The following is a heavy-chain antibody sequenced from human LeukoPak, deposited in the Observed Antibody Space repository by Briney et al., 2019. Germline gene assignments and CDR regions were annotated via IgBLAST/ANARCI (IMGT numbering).Heavy chain of an antibody. D-gene: IGHD3-3*01. CDR1: GYTFTSYA. V-gene: IGHV1-3*01. CDR2: INAGNGNT. Sequence: GASVKVSCKASGYTFTSYAMHWVRQAPGQRLERMGWINAGNGNTKYSQKFQGRVTITRDTSASTAYMELSSLRSEDTAVYYCARDQARFLEWFLFDYWGQGTLVTVSS. J-gene: IGHJ4*02. CDR3: ARDQARFLEWFLFDY.